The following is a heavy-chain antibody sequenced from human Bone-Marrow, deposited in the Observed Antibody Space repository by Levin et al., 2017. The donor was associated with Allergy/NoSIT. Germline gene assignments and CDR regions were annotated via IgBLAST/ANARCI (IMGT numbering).Heavy chain of an antibody. CDR2: IIPIFGTA. Sequence: SVKVSCKASGGTFSSYAISWVRQAPGQGLEWMGGIIPIFGTANYAQKFQGRVTITADKSTSTAYMELSSLRSEDTAVYYCARARDGAEYFQHWGQGTLVTVSS. V-gene: IGHV1-69*06. CDR1: GGTFSSYA. CDR3: ARARDGAEYFQH. J-gene: IGHJ1*01.